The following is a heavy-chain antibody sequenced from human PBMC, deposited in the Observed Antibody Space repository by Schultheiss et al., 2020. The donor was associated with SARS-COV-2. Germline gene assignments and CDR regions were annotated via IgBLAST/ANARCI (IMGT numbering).Heavy chain of an antibody. Sequence: GGSLRLSCAASGFTFSSYAMSWVRQAPGKGLEWVAVISYDGSNKYYADSVKGRFTISRDNSKNTLYLQMNSLRAEDTAVYYCARKHSRSYGMDVWGQGTTVTVSS. V-gene: IGHV3-30*04. D-gene: IGHD3-22*01. J-gene: IGHJ6*02. CDR1: GFTFSSYA. CDR3: ARKHSRSYGMDV. CDR2: ISYDGSNK.